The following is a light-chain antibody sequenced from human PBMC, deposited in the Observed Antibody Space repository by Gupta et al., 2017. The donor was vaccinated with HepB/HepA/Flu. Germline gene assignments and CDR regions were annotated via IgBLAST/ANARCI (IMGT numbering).Light chain of an antibody. CDR2: GAS. V-gene: IGKV3-20*01. CDR3: QQYGSLPPWT. J-gene: IGKJ1*01. Sequence: IVLTQSPGTLSLSPGERATLSCRASQSFRSSYLAWYQQKPGQAPTLLIYGASSRDTGIPDRFSGSGSGRDLTLTISRREQEDFAVYYCQQYGSLPPWTFGQGTKVEIK. CDR1: QSFRSSY.